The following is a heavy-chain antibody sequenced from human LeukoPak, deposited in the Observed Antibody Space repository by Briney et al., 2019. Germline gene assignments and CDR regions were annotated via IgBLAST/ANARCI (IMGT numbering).Heavy chain of an antibody. D-gene: IGHD6-19*01. Sequence: SETLSLTCTVSGGSMNHYYWTWIRQPPGKGLEWIGYIYYSGSTNYNPSLKSRVTISIDTSKNQFSLKLSSVTAADHAVYYCAGLRAQWVGNDGFDMWGQGTLVTVSS. V-gene: IGHV4-59*08. CDR3: AGLRAQWVGNDGFDM. CDR1: GGSMNHYY. CDR2: IYYSGST. J-gene: IGHJ3*02.